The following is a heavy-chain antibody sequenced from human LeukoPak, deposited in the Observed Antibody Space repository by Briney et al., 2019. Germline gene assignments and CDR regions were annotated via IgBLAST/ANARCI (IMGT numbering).Heavy chain of an antibody. J-gene: IGHJ4*02. D-gene: IGHD1-26*01. CDR3: ARIPAPFYVGAHDEGFVY. V-gene: IGHV1-46*01. CDR1: GYTFTSYY. CDR2: INPSGGST. Sequence: ASVKVSCKASGYTFTSYYMHWVRQAPGQGLEWMGIINPSGGSTSYAQKFQGRVTMTRDTSTSTVYMELSSLRSEDTAVYYCARIPAPFYVGAHDEGFVYWGQGTLVTVSS.